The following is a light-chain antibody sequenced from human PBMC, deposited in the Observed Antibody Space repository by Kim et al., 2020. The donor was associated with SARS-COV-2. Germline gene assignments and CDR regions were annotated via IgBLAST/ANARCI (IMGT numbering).Light chain of an antibody. Sequence: SYELTQPPSVSVSPGQTASITCSGDNLGDKYACWYQQKPGQSPVLVIYYDSKRPSGIPERFSGSNSGNTATLTISGTQAMDEADYYCQAWDSSTASVVFGGGTQLTVL. CDR1: NLGDKY. CDR3: QAWDSSTASVV. V-gene: IGLV3-1*01. CDR2: YDS. J-gene: IGLJ2*01.